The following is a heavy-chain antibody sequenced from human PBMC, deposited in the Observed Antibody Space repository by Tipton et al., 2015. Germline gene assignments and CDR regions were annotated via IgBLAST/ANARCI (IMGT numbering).Heavy chain of an antibody. D-gene: IGHD4-17*01. CDR3: ARKPSGPGDQYCYGMDV. CDR2: IYYSGNT. CDR1: GGSISSHY. V-gene: IGHV4-59*11. Sequence: TLSLTCTVSGGSISSHYWNWIRQPPGKGLEWIGYIYYSGNTNYNPSLKSRVTISEDTSKNQFSLKLSSVTAADTAVYYCARKPSGPGDQYCYGMDVWGQGTTVTVSS. J-gene: IGHJ6*02.